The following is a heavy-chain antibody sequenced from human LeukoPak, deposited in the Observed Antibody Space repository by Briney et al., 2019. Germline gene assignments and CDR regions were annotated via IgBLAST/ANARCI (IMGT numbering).Heavy chain of an antibody. J-gene: IGHJ4*02. Sequence: GGSLRLCCAASVFTFSTYWMHWVRQAPGKGLVWVSRINSDGSSTTYADSVKGRFTISRDNAKNTLYLQMNSLRAEDTAVYYCARVINSGWLGELSDWGQGTLVTVSS. CDR2: INSDGSST. CDR1: VFTFSTYW. CDR3: ARVINSGWLGELSD. D-gene: IGHD6-19*01. V-gene: IGHV3-74*01.